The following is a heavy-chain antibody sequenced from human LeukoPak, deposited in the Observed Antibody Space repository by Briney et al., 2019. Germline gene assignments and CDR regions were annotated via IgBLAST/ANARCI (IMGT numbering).Heavy chain of an antibody. D-gene: IGHD6-13*01. V-gene: IGHV3-43*01. J-gene: IGHJ4*02. CDR3: AKGRMYSSSWDLDY. Sequence: GGSLRLSCAASGFTFDDYTMHWVRQAPGKGLEWVSLISWDGGSTYYADSVKGRFTISRDNSKNSLYLQMNSLRTEDTALYYCAKGRMYSSSWDLDYWGQGTLVTVSS. CDR2: ISWDGGST. CDR1: GFTFDDYT.